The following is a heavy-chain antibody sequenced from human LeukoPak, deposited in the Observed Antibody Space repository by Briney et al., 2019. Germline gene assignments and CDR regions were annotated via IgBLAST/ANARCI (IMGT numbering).Heavy chain of an antibody. CDR3: ARAYYDSSGQMGY. V-gene: IGHV3-30-3*01. J-gene: IGHJ4*02. Sequence: GGSLRLSCAASGFTFSSYAMHWVRQAPGKGLEWVAVISYDGSNKYYADSVKGRFTISRDNSKNTLYLQMNSLRSEDTAVYYCARAYYDSSGQMGYWGQGTLVTVSS. D-gene: IGHD3-22*01. CDR1: GFTFSSYA. CDR2: ISYDGSNK.